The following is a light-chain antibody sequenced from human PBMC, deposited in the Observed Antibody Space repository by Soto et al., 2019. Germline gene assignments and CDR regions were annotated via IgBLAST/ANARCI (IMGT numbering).Light chain of an antibody. Sequence: QPVLTQPASVSGSPGQSITISCTGSNSDVGAYNYVSWYQQHPGKAPKLIIYEVNNRPSGVSYRFSGSKSGNTASLTISGLQADDEADYYCASYTISSTRVFGGGTKLTVL. CDR3: ASYTISSTRV. V-gene: IGLV2-14*01. CDR1: NSDVGAYNY. CDR2: EVN. J-gene: IGLJ3*02.